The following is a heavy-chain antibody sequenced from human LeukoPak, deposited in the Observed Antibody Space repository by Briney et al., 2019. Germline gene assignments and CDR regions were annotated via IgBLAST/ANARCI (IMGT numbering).Heavy chain of an antibody. CDR2: INPNSGGT. Sequence: ASVKVSCKASGYTFTGYYMHWVRQAPGQGLEWMGRINPNSGGTNYAQKFQGRVTTTRDASISTAYMELSRLRSDDTAVYYCARVARGDYVWGSYRHPYDYWGQGTLVTVSS. J-gene: IGHJ4*02. CDR3: ARVARGDYVWGSYRHPYDY. V-gene: IGHV1-2*06. CDR1: GYTFTGYY. D-gene: IGHD3-16*02.